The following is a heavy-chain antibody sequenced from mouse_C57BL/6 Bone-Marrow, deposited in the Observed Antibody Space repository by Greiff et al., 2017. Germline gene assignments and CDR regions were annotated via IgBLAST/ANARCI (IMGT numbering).Heavy chain of an antibody. J-gene: IGHJ2*01. Sequence: QVQLQQSGAELMKPGASVKLSCKATGYTFTGYWIEWVKQRPGHGLEWIGEILPGSGSTTYNEKFKGKATFTADTSSNTAYMQLSSLTTEDSAIYYCARWGQLRLRPFDYWGQGTTLTVSS. CDR2: ILPGSGST. CDR1: GYTFTGYW. D-gene: IGHD3-2*02. CDR3: ARWGQLRLRPFDY. V-gene: IGHV1-9*01.